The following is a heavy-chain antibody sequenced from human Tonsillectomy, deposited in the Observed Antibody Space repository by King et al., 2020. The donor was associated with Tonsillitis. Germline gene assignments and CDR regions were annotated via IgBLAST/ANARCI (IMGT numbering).Heavy chain of an antibody. J-gene: IGHJ4*02. CDR1: GGPISSYY. CDR2: IYDSGIT. D-gene: IGHD4-17*01. Sequence: QLQESGPGLVKPSETLSLTCTVSGGPISSYYWSWIRQPPGKGLEWIGYIYDSGITNYNPSLKSRVTISVDTSKNQFSLKLTSVTAADTAVYYCARDRSPYGDYVFDSWGQGTLVTVSS. V-gene: IGHV4-59*01. CDR3: ARDRSPYGDYVFDS.